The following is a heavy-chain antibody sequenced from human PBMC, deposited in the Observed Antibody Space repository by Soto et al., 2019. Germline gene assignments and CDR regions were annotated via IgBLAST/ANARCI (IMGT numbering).Heavy chain of an antibody. D-gene: IGHD1-7*01. J-gene: IGHJ6*02. CDR3: AREQLELRNYYYGMDV. V-gene: IGHV4-4*07. CDR2: IYTSGST. CDR1: GGSISSYY. Sequence: LSLTCTVSGGSISSYYWSWIRQPAGKGLEWIGRIYTSGSTNYNPSLKSRVTMSVDTSKNQFSLKLSSVTAADTAVYYCAREQLELRNYYYGMDVWGQGTTVTVSS.